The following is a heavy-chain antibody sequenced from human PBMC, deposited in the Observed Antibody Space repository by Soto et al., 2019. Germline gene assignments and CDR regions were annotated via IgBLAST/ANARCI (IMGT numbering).Heavy chain of an antibody. CDR3: ALDLYSSSARYFDY. CDR1: GFTFSSYS. CDR2: ISSSSSYI. V-gene: IGHV3-21*01. Sequence: EVQLVESGGGVVKPGGSLRLSCAASGFTFSSYSMNWVRQAPGKGLEWVAAISSSSSYIYYADSVKGRFTISRDNAKNSLYLQMNSLRAEDTAVYYCALDLYSSSARYFDYWGQGTLVTVSS. J-gene: IGHJ4*02. D-gene: IGHD6-6*01.